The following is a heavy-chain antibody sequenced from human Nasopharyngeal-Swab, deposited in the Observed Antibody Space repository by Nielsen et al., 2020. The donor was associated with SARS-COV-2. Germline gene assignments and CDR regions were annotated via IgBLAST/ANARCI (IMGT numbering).Heavy chain of an antibody. D-gene: IGHD3-3*01. CDR3: ARSSGINLGLGVVGDMDV. Sequence: GESLNTSCAASGFTFSSYVMHLVRPATVEGLEWVSSIGTEGDTHYPDSVKGRFTISRENAKSPLYLQMNIVRAEDTGVYYCARSSGINLGLGVVGDMDVWGKGTTVTVSS. J-gene: IGHJ6*03. CDR1: GFTFSSYV. CDR2: IGTEGDT. V-gene: IGHV3-13*01.